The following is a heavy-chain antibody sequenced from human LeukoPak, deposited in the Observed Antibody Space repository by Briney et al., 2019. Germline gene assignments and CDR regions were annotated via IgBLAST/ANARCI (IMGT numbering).Heavy chain of an antibody. Sequence: GGSLRLSCAASGFTFSSYSMNWVRQAPGKGLEWVSYISSSSSTIYYADSVKGRFTISRDNAKNSLYLQMNSLRAEDTAVYYCARLFTMVRGLYYMDVWGKGTTVTVSS. CDR3: ARLFTMVRGLYYMDV. CDR2: ISSSSSTI. V-gene: IGHV3-48*01. D-gene: IGHD3-10*01. CDR1: GFTFSSYS. J-gene: IGHJ6*03.